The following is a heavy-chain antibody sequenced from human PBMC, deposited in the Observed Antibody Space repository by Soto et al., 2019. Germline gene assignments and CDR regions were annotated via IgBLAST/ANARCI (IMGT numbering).Heavy chain of an antibody. Sequence: PSETLSLTCAVYGGSFSGYYWSWIRQPPGKGLEWIGEINHSGSTNYNPSLKSRVTISVDTSKNQFSLKLSSVTAADTAVYYCARGSPALDIVVVVAATHYMDVWGKGTTVTVSS. CDR1: GGSFSGYY. CDR2: INHSGST. D-gene: IGHD2-15*01. CDR3: ARGSPALDIVVVVAATHYMDV. V-gene: IGHV4-34*01. J-gene: IGHJ6*03.